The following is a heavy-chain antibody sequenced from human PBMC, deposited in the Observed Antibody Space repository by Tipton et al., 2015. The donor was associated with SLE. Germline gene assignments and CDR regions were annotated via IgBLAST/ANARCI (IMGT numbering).Heavy chain of an antibody. CDR3: ATLPGVAGTGDAFDI. CDR1: GYSFTSYW. J-gene: IGHJ3*02. V-gene: IGHV5-51*03. D-gene: IGHD6-19*01. CDR2: IYPGDSDT. Sequence: QLVQSGAEVKKPGESLKISCKGSGYSFTSYWIGWVRQMPGKGLEWMGIIYPGDSDTRYSPSFQGQVTISADKSISTAYLQWSSLKASDPAMYYCATLPGVAGTGDAFDIWGQGTMVTVSS.